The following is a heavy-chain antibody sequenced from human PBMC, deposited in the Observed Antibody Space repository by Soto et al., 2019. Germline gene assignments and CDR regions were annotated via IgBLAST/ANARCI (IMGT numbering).Heavy chain of an antibody. V-gene: IGHV3-30-3*01. D-gene: IGHD2-2*01. CDR1: GFTFSSYA. Sequence: GGSLRLSCAASGFTFSSYAMHWVRQAPGKGLEWVAVISYDGSNKYYADSVKGRFTISRDNSKNTLYLQMNSLRAEDTAVYYCARDRVVPAARVFYYYYGMDVWGQGTTVTVSS. CDR2: ISYDGSNK. CDR3: ARDRVVPAARVFYYYYGMDV. J-gene: IGHJ6*02.